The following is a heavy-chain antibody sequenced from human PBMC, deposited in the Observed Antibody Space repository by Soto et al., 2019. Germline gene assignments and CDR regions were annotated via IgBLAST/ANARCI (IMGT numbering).Heavy chain of an antibody. J-gene: IGHJ4*02. CDR2: IYWNDNE. D-gene: IGHD6-19*01. Sequence: QITLKESGPTLVKPTQTLTLTCTFSGFSLRDYAVGVGWIRQPPGKALEWLSFIYWNDNEYYSPSLRSRLTISKDTSKNQVVLTMTNMDPVDTATYCCAHGSGWLFDYWGQGTLVTVSS. V-gene: IGHV2-5*01. CDR1: GFSLRDYAVG. CDR3: AHGSGWLFDY.